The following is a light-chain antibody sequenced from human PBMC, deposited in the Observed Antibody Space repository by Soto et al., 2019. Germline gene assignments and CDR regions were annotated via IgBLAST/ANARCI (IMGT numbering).Light chain of an antibody. V-gene: IGKV3-15*01. J-gene: IGKJ5*01. CDR1: QSVGSN. CDR2: AAS. CDR3: QQYDNWPPIT. Sequence: EVVMTQFPATLSVSPGERATLSCRASQSVGSNLAWYQHKHGQAPRLLMYAASARATGIPARFSGSGSGTEFTLTISSLQSEDFAVYYGQQYDNWPPITFGQGTRLEIK.